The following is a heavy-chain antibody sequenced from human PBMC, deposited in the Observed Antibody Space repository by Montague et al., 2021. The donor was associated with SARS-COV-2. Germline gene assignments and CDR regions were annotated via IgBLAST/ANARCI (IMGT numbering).Heavy chain of an antibody. CDR3: ARSLWFGELLYYYYYYGMDV. CDR1: GDSVSSNSAA. J-gene: IGHJ6*04. CDR2: TYYRSKWYN. V-gene: IGHV6-1*01. Sequence: CASSGDSVSSNSAAWNWIGQSPSRGLEWLGRTYYRSKWYNDYAVSVKSRITINPDTSKNQFSLQLNSVTPEDTAVYYCARSLWFGELLYYYYYYGMDVWGRGNTVTVSS. D-gene: IGHD3-10*01.